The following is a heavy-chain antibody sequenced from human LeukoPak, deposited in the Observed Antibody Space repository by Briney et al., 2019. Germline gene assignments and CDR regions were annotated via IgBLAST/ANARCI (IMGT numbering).Heavy chain of an antibody. J-gene: IGHJ4*02. D-gene: IGHD3-10*01. CDR1: GFTFDDYA. V-gene: IGHV3-43*01. Sequence: PGRSLRLSCAASGFTFDDYAMHWVRQAPGKGLEWVSLISWDGGSTYYADSVKGRFTISRDNSKNSLYLQMNSLRTEDTALYYCARRQETEYYYGSGSLDHWGQGTLVTVSS. CDR2: ISWDGGST. CDR3: ARRQETEYYYGSGSLDH.